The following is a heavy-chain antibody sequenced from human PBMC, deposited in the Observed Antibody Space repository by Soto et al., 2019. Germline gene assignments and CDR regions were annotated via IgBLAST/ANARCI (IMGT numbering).Heavy chain of an antibody. CDR2: ISGTGRVT. V-gene: IGHV3-23*01. D-gene: IGHD3-9*01. CDR1: EFTFSSYA. J-gene: IGHJ1*01. CDR3: AKDVHYDIVTGIEYLPH. Sequence: EVQLLESGGGLVQPGGSLKLSCAASEFTFSSYAMSWVRQAPGKGLEWVSGISGTGRVTNYAESVKGRFTISRDNPKITLFMQMNSLRPEDTAVYYCAKDVHYDIVTGIEYLPHWGQGTLVTVSS.